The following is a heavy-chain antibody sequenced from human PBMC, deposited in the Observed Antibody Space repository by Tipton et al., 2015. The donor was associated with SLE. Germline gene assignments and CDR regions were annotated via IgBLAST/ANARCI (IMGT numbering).Heavy chain of an antibody. J-gene: IGHJ4*02. Sequence: TLPLTCAVYGGSFSGYYWSWIRQPPGKGLEWIGEINHSGSTNYNPSLKSRVTISVDTSKNQFSLKLSSVTAADTAVYYCARAYAGDVDYWGQGTLVTVSS. D-gene: IGHD2-2*01. CDR1: GGSFSGYY. V-gene: IGHV4-34*01. CDR3: ARAYAGDVDY. CDR2: INHSGST.